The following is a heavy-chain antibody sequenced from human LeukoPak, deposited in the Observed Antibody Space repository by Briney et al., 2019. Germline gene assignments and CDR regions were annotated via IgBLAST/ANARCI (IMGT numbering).Heavy chain of an antibody. D-gene: IGHD2-2*01. V-gene: IGHV1-2*02. CDR1: GYTFTGYY. CDR2: INPNSGGT. Sequence: ASVKVSCKASGYTFTGYYMHRVRQAPGQGLEWMGWINPNSGGTNYAQKFQGRVTMTRDTSISTAYMELSRLRSDDTAVYYCARDRGLARYCSSSCFDYWGQGTLVTVSS. J-gene: IGHJ4*02. CDR3: ARDRGLARYCSSSCFDY.